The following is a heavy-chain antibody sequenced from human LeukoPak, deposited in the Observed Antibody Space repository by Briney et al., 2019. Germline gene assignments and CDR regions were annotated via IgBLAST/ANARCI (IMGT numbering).Heavy chain of an antibody. CDR1: GFTFSNYA. CDR3: AKTPETYYYDFSGYYYYFDY. Sequence: GESLTLSCAASGFTFSNYAMSWVRQAPGKGLEWVSAIGGSGGGTYYADSVKGRFTTSRDNSKNTLYLQMTGLRAEDTAIYYCAKTPETYYYDFSGYYYYFDYWGQGTLVTVSS. CDR2: IGGSGGGT. V-gene: IGHV3-23*01. D-gene: IGHD3-22*01. J-gene: IGHJ4*02.